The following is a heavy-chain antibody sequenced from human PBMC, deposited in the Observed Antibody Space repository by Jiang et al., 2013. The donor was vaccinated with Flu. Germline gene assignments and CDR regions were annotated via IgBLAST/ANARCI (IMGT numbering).Heavy chain of an antibody. J-gene: IGHJ5*02. D-gene: IGHD2-2*02. CDR2: IKSKTDGGTT. CDR3: TTGRSSRYCSSTSCYSWSPNWFDP. CDR1: GFTFSNAW. Sequence: SGGGLVKPGGSLRLSCAASGFTFSNAWMSWVRQAPGKGLEWVGRIKSKTDGGTTDYAAPVKGRFTISRGDSKNTLYLQMNSLKTEDTAVYYCTTGRSSRYCSSTSCYSWSPNWFDPWGQGTLVTVSS. V-gene: IGHV3-15*01.